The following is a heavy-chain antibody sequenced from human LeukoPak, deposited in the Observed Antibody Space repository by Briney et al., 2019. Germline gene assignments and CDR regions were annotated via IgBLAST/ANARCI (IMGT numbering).Heavy chain of an antibody. CDR2: IYSDGST. CDR1: GFTVSSNY. Sequence: GGSLRLSCAASGFTVSSNYMSWARQAPGKGLEWVSVIYSDGSTYYEDSVKGRFTISRDNSKNTLSLQMNSLRAEDTAVYYCAREKGRGVISPYFDYWGQGTLVTVSS. V-gene: IGHV3-53*01. D-gene: IGHD3-10*01. J-gene: IGHJ4*02. CDR3: AREKGRGVISPYFDY.